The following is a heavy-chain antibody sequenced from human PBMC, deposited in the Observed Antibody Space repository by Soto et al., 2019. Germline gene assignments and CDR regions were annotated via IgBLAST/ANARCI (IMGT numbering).Heavy chain of an antibody. D-gene: IGHD3-3*01. J-gene: IGHJ4*02. Sequence: EVQLLESGGGLVRVGGSLRLSCAASGFTFSTYAMTWARQAPGKGLQWVSTIRGNGEDTYYADSVKGRFTISRDNSKTTLYLQMNILRDEDTVVYYCAKLNPYYTSGHFDYLGLGPLVTASS. CDR3: AKLNPYYTSGHFDY. V-gene: IGHV3-23*01. CDR1: GFTFSTYA. CDR2: IRGNGEDT.